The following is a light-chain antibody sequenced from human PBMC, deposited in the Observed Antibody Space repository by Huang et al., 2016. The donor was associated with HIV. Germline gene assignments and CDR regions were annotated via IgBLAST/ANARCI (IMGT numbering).Light chain of an antibody. V-gene: IGKV1-39*01. CDR2: AAS. CDR1: QSISSY. J-gene: IGKJ4*01. CDR3: QQSYSTPLT. Sequence: DIQMTQSPSSLSASVGDRVTITCRASQSISSYLNWYPQKPGRAPKVLIYAASTLQSGVPAMFSGSRSGTDFSLTISSLQPEDFATYYCQQSYSTPLTFGGGTKVEIK.